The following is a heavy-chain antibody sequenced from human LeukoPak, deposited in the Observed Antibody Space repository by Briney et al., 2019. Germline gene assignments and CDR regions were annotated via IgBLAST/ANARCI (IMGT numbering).Heavy chain of an antibody. CDR2: INPNSGAT. CDR3: ARDRGCSATTCYTGGDWFDP. CDR1: GYTFSDYY. J-gene: IGHJ5*02. V-gene: IGHV1-2*02. D-gene: IGHD2-2*02. Sequence: ASVKVSCKASGYTFSDYYIHWVRQAPGQGLEWMGWINPNSGATNFAQKFLGRVTMTRDTSISTAYVELSSLRLDDTAVYFCARDRGCSATTCYTGGDWFDPWGQGTLVTVSS.